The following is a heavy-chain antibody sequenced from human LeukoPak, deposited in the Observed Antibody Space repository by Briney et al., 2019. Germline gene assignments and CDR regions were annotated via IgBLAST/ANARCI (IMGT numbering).Heavy chain of an antibody. Sequence: GGSLRLSCAASGFTFGTYNMNWVRQAPGKGLEWVSYISSSTTTIYYADSVKGRFTISRDNAKNSLYLQMNSLRAEDTAVYYCAKPGGMTTVTTFTFDYWGQGTLVTVSS. V-gene: IGHV3-48*01. CDR3: AKPGGMTTVTTFTFDY. D-gene: IGHD4-17*01. J-gene: IGHJ4*02. CDR1: GFTFGTYN. CDR2: ISSSTTTI.